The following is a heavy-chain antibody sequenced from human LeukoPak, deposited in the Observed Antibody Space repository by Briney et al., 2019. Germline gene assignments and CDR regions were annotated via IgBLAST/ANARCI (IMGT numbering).Heavy chain of an antibody. V-gene: IGHV1-18*01. J-gene: IGHJ4*02. CDR1: GYTFSNFG. D-gene: IGHD1-26*01. CDR2: ISGNNDNP. CDR3: ARDGTSADDC. Sequence: GASVKVSCKTSGYTFSNFGINWVRQAPGQGLEWMGWISGNNDNPNYGQKFQGRFTVTTDSSTSTAYMELRNLTFDDTAVYYCARDGTSADDCWGQGTLVTGSS.